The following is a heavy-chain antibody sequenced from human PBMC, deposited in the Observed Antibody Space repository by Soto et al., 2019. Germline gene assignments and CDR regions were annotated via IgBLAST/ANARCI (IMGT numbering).Heavy chain of an antibody. V-gene: IGHV3-33*01. CDR3: ARHYMIALAFDL. J-gene: IGHJ3*01. D-gene: IGHD3-22*01. Sequence: QVQLVESGGGVVQPGRSLRLSCAASGFTFSSYGMHWVRQAPGKGLEWVAVIWYDGSNKYYADSVKGRFTISRDNSNNTLYLQMNSLRAEDTAVYYCARHYMIALAFDLWGQGTMVTVSS. CDR1: GFTFSSYG. CDR2: IWYDGSNK.